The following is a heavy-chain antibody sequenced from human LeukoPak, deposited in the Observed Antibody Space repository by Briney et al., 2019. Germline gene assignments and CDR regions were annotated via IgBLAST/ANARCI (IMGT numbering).Heavy chain of an antibody. CDR1: AFTFSDYY. Sequence: GGSLRLSCAASAFTFSDYYMSWIRQAPGKGLEWVSAFSGSGGSTYYADSVKGRFTISRDNSKNTLYLQMNSLRAEDTAVYYCAKSSPPPLRSWGQGTLVTVSS. V-gene: IGHV3-23*01. CDR3: AKSSPPPLRS. J-gene: IGHJ5*02. CDR2: FSGSGGST.